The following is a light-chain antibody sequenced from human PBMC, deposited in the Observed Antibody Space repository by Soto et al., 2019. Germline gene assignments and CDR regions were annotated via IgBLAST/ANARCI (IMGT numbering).Light chain of an antibody. V-gene: IGKV3-11*01. Sequence: EIVLTQSPGTLSLSPGERATLSCRASQSVSRYLAWYQQKPGQAPRLLIYDTSNRATGIPARFSGSGSGTDFTLTISRLEPEDFAVYYCQQRSSWPITFGQGTRLEI. CDR2: DTS. CDR3: QQRSSWPIT. J-gene: IGKJ5*01. CDR1: QSVSRY.